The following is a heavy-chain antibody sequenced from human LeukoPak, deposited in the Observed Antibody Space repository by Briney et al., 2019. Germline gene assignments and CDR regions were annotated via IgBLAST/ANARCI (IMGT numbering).Heavy chain of an antibody. CDR2: IVGSGSNT. Sequence: PGASLRLSCAASGFTFSNYAMSWVRQAPGKGLEWDSAIVGSGSNTYYADSVKGRFTISRDNPKNTLYLQMNSLRAEDTAVYYCAKWGDYDILTGYYDSDYWGQGTLVTVSS. V-gene: IGHV3-23*01. CDR1: GFTFSNYA. J-gene: IGHJ4*02. D-gene: IGHD3-9*01. CDR3: AKWGDYDILTGYYDSDY.